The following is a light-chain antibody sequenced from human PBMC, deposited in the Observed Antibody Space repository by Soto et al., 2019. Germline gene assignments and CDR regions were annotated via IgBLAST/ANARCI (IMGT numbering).Light chain of an antibody. CDR3: QLRRDSFFT. CDR1: QSVGSQ. V-gene: IGKV3-11*01. Sequence: EIVLTQSPATLSVSPGERATLFCRASQSVGSQLAWYQQKPGQAPSLLIYDASNRATGIPARFSGSGSGTDFTLIISSLAPEDFAVYYCQLRRDSFFTFGPGTKVHIK. CDR2: DAS. J-gene: IGKJ3*01.